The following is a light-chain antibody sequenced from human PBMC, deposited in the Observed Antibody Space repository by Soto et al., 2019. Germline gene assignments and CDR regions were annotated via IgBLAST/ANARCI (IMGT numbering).Light chain of an antibody. V-gene: IGKV1-27*01. CDR1: QDINNY. J-gene: IGKJ5*01. CDR2: ITS. CDR3: QSYNTVPMT. Sequence: DIQLTQSPSSLSASVGDSVTITCRASQDINNYLAWFQQKPGEAPKLLIYITSTLQPGVPSRFSGHGSGTDFTLTISSLQTEDVATYYCQSYNTVPMTFGQGTRLEIK.